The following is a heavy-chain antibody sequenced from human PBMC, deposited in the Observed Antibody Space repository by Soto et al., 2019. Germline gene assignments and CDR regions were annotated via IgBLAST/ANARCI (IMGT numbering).Heavy chain of an antibody. J-gene: IGHJ3*02. CDR1: GYTFTRYD. D-gene: IGHD6-13*01. V-gene: IGHV1-8*01. Sequence: GASVKVSCKASGYTFTRYDINWVRQATGQGLEWMGWMNPNSSNTGYAQKFQGRVTMTRNTSISTAYMEMSSLRSADTAVYYCAGDSSSLDAFDIWGQGTMVTVSS. CDR2: MNPNSSNT. CDR3: AGDSSSLDAFDI.